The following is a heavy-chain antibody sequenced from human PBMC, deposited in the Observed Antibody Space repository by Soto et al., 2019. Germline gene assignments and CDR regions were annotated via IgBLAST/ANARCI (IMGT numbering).Heavy chain of an antibody. CDR3: ARGSTDYFDSTGYNGYFDY. V-gene: IGHV4-30-2*01. D-gene: IGHD3-22*01. CDR1: GGSISSGLYS. J-gene: IGHJ4*02. CDR2: ISDSGNP. Sequence: PSETLSLTCAVSGGSISSGLYSWSWIRQPPGKGLEWVGHISDSGNPYYNPSLKTRDTISADRSKNQFSLILSSVTAADTAVYYCARGSTDYFDSTGYNGYFDYWGQGTLVTVSS.